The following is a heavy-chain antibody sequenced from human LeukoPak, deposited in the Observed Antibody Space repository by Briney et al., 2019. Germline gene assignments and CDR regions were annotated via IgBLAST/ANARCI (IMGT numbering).Heavy chain of an antibody. J-gene: IGHJ4*02. V-gene: IGHV3-9*03. CDR3: ARGRDGYNGIGDY. CDR2: ISWNSGSI. CDR1: GFTFEDYA. D-gene: IGHD5-24*01. Sequence: GGSLRLSCAASGFTFEDYAMHWVRQAPGKGLEWFSGISWNSGSIGYADSVKGRFTISRDNAKNSLYLQMNSLRAEDMALYYCARGRDGYNGIGDYWGQGTLVTVSS.